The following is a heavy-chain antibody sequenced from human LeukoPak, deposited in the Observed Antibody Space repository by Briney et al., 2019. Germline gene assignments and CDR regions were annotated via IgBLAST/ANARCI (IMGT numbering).Heavy chain of an antibody. CDR3: AKDITEIAVAGSTTFQH. J-gene: IGHJ1*01. V-gene: IGHV3-9*01. D-gene: IGHD6-19*01. CDR2: ISWNSGSI. Sequence: PGGSLRLSCAASGFTFDDYDMHWVRQAPGKGLEWVSGISWNSGSIGYADSVKGRFTISRDNAKNSLYLQMNSLRAEDTALYYCAKDITEIAVAGSTTFQHWGQGTLVTVSS. CDR1: GFTFDDYD.